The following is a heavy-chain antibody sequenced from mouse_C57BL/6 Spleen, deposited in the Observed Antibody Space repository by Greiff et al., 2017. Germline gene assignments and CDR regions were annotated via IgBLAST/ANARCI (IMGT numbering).Heavy chain of an antibody. V-gene: IGHV1-64*01. Sequence: QVQLQQPGAELVKPGASVKLSCKASGYTFTSYWMHWVKQRPGQGLEWIGMIHPNSGSTNYNEKFKSKATLTVDKSSSTAYMQLSSLTSEDSAVYYCARYPITTVVAGDYWGQGTTLTVSS. CDR3: ARYPITTVVAGDY. D-gene: IGHD1-1*01. J-gene: IGHJ2*01. CDR2: IHPNSGST. CDR1: GYTFTSYW.